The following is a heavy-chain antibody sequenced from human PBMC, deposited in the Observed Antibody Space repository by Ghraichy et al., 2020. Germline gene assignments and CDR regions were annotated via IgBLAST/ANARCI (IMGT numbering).Heavy chain of an antibody. V-gene: IGHV4-30-2*01. Sequence: SETLSLTCAVSGGSISSGGYSWSWIRQPPGKGLEWIGYIYHSGSTYYNPSLKSRVTISVDRSKNQFSLKLSSVTAADTAVYYCARSRPRGDFWSGYSNDAFDIWGQGTMVTVSS. CDR1: GGSISSGGYS. CDR3: ARSRPRGDFWSGYSNDAFDI. CDR2: IYHSGST. J-gene: IGHJ3*02. D-gene: IGHD3-3*01.